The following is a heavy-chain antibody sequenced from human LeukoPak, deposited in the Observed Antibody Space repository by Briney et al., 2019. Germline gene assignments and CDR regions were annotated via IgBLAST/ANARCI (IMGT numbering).Heavy chain of an antibody. V-gene: IGHV3-53*04. CDR3: ARVQFLHYYDSSGYYFLDY. CDR2: IYSGGST. J-gene: IGHJ4*02. D-gene: IGHD3-22*01. CDR1: GFTVSSNY. Sequence: PGGSLRLSCAASGFTVSSNYMSWVRQAPGKGLEWVSVIYSGGSTYYADSVKGRFTISRHNSRNTLYLQMNSLRAEDTAVYYCARVQFLHYYDSSGYYFLDYWGQGTLVTVSS.